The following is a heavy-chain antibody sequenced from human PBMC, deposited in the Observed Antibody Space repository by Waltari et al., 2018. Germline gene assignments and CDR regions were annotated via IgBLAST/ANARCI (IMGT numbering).Heavy chain of an antibody. CDR3: ARLSSSWYMQGGSNYFDY. J-gene: IGHJ4*02. V-gene: IGHV4-59*01. CDR2: IYYSGST. Sequence: QVQLQESGPGLVKPSETLSLTCTVSGGSISSYYWSWIRQPPGKGRGWIGYIYYSGSTNDNPSLKSRVTISVDTSKTQFSLKLSSVTAADTAVYYCARLSSSWYMQGGSNYFDYWGQGTLVTVSS. CDR1: GGSISSYY. D-gene: IGHD6-13*01.